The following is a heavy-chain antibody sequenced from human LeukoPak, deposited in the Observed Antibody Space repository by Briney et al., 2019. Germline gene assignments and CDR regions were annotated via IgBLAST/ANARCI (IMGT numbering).Heavy chain of an antibody. CDR2: IYSGGST. CDR1: GFSFSSYA. J-gene: IGHJ4*02. CDR3: ASGWTYRRVDY. Sequence: GGSLRLSCATSGFSFSSYAMSWVRQAPGKGLEWVSVIYSGGSTYYADSVKGRFTISRDNSKNTLYLQMNSLRAEDTAVYYCASGWTYRRVDYWGQGTLVTVSS. V-gene: IGHV3-66*01. D-gene: IGHD3-16*02.